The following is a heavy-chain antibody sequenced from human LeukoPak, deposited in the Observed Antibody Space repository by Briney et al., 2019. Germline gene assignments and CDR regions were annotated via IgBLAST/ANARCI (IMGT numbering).Heavy chain of an antibody. CDR1: GYTFTNYY. D-gene: IGHD4-23*01. V-gene: IGHV1-46*01. Sequence: ASVKVSCKASGYTFTNYYMHWVRQAPGQGLEWMGIINPSGGSTSYAQKFQGRVTMTRHMSTSTVYMEPSSLRSEDTAVYYCARGPRDYGGKGYFDYWGQGTLVTVSS. CDR3: ARGPRDYGGKGYFDY. J-gene: IGHJ4*02. CDR2: INPSGGST.